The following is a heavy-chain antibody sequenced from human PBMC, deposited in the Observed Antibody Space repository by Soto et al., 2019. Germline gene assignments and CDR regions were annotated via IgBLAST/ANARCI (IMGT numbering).Heavy chain of an antibody. D-gene: IGHD3-9*01. V-gene: IGHV4-34*01. CDR2: INHSGST. J-gene: IGHJ4*02. CDR1: GGSFSGYY. CDR3: ARRNYDILTGYSSYYFDY. Sequence: SETLSLTCAVYGGSFSGYYWSWIRQPPGKGLEWIGEINHSGSTNYNPSLKSRVTISVDTPKNQFSLKLSSVTAADTAVYYCARRNYDILTGYSSYYFDYWGQGTLVTVSS.